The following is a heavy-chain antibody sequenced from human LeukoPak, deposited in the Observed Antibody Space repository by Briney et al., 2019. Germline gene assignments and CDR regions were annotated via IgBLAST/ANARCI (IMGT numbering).Heavy chain of an antibody. CDR3: ATVERRGIVVVPAAKYYYYYMDV. Sequence: SETLSLTCAVYGGSFSGYYWSWIRQPPGKGLEWIGEINHSGSTNYNPSLKSRVTISVDTSKNQFSLKRSSVPAADTAVSSWATVERRGIVVVPAAKYYYYYMDVWGKGTTVTVSS. J-gene: IGHJ6*03. CDR1: GGSFSGYY. D-gene: IGHD2-2*01. CDR2: INHSGST. V-gene: IGHV4-34*01.